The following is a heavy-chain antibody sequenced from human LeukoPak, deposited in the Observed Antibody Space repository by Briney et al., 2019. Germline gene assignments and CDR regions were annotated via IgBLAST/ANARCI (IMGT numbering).Heavy chain of an antibody. Sequence: ASVNLSCKLSGYTFTSYGISWVRHAPGQGHEWVGWISAYDGNTNYAQKLQGRATITTNPTTSTSYIELGSLPPDHTAVYSFPREGVYRSSGYFGDYWGQGTLVTVSS. V-gene: IGHV1-18*01. CDR3: PREGVYRSSGYFGDY. J-gene: IGHJ4*02. CDR1: GYTFTSYG. CDR2: ISAYDGNT. D-gene: IGHD6-13*01.